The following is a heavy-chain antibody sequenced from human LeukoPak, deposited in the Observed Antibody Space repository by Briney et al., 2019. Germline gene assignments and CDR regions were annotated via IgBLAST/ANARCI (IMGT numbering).Heavy chain of an antibody. CDR1: GFTFSNAW. Sequence: GGSLRLSCAASGFTFSNAWMSWVRQAPGKGLEWVANIKQDGSEKYYVDSVKGRFTISRDNAKNSLYLQMNSLRAEDTAVYYCARARGYCSSTSCYVPAYNWFDPWGQGTLVTVSS. CDR3: ARARGYCSSTSCYVPAYNWFDP. CDR2: IKQDGSEK. J-gene: IGHJ5*02. V-gene: IGHV3-7*03. D-gene: IGHD2-2*01.